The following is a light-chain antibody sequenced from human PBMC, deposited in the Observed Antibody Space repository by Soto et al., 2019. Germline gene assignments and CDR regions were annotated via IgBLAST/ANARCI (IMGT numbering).Light chain of an antibody. Sequence: IVMTQSPATLSVSPGERANLSCRASQSVGTKLAWYQQTPGQAPRLLIYGASNRATGVPARISGSVSGTEFTLTIASLQSEDFAVYYCQQYGRSPFTFGPGTKVDIK. CDR3: QQYGRSPFT. J-gene: IGKJ3*01. V-gene: IGKV3-15*01. CDR1: QSVGTK. CDR2: GAS.